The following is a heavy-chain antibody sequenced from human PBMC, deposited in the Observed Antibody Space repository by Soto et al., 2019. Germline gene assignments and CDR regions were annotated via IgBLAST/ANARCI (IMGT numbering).Heavy chain of an antibody. V-gene: IGHV1-69*12. CDR1: GGTFSSYA. J-gene: IGHJ5*02. D-gene: IGHD6-13*01. CDR2: IIPIFGTA. Sequence: QVQLVQSGAEVKKPGSSVKVSCKASGGTFSSYAISWVQQAPGQGLEWMGGIIPIFGTANYAQKFQGRVTITADESTSTAYMELSSLRSEDTAVYYCVGSYSSSVNWFDPWGQGTLVTVSS. CDR3: VGSYSSSVNWFDP.